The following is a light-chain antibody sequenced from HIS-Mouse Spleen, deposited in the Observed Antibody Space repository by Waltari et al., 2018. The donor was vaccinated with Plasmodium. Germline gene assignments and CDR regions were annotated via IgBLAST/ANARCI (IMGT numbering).Light chain of an antibody. CDR2: KAS. V-gene: IGKV1-5*03. Sequence: DIQMSQSASTLSASGAAGVTITCRASQSISSWLAWYQQKPGKAPKLLFFKASSLESGVPSRFSGSGSGTEFTLTISSLQPDDFATYYCQQYNSYSYTFGQGTKLEIK. CDR3: QQYNSYSYT. J-gene: IGKJ2*01. CDR1: QSISSW.